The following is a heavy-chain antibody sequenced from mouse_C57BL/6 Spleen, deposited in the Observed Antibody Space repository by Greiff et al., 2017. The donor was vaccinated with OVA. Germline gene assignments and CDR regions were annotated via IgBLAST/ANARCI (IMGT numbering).Heavy chain of an antibody. CDR1: GYTFTSYW. Sequence: VQLQQPGAELVMPGASVKLSCKASGYTFTSYWMHWVKQRPGQGLEWIGEIDPSDSYTNYNQKFKGKSTLTVDKSSSTAYMQLSSLTSEDSAVYYCARQITVVESYFDYWGQGTTLTVSS. D-gene: IGHD1-1*01. J-gene: IGHJ2*01. CDR3: ARQITVVESYFDY. V-gene: IGHV1-69*01. CDR2: IDPSDSYT.